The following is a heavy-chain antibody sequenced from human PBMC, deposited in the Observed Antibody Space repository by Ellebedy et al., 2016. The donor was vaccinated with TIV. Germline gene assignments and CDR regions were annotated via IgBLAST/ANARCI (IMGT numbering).Heavy chain of an antibody. CDR3: ARTGYSSDWYASN. J-gene: IGHJ4*02. CDR2: ISSSSSYI. CDR1: GFTFNTYS. D-gene: IGHD6-19*01. Sequence: GASLKISCAASGFTFNTYSMNWVRQAPGKGLEWVSSISSSSSYIYYADSVKGRFTISRDNAKNSLYLQMDSLRAEDTAVYYCARTGYSSDWYASNWGQGTLVTVSS. V-gene: IGHV3-21*06.